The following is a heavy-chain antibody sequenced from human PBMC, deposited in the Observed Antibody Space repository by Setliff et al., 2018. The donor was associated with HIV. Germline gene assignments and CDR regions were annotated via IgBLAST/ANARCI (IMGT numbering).Heavy chain of an antibody. D-gene: IGHD6-19*01. Sequence: SETLSLTCNVSGASISGYYWSWIRQPPGKGLELIGYISYTGSTNYNPSLKSRVTISVDRSKNHFSLKLSSVTAADTAVYYCARSLLPSITVAGTIGYWGQGSLVTVSS. CDR1: GASISGYY. J-gene: IGHJ4*02. CDR2: ISYTGST. V-gene: IGHV4-59*08. CDR3: ARSLLPSITVAGTIGY.